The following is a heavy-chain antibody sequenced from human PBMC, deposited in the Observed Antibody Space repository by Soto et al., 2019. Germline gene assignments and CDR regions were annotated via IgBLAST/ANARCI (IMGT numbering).Heavy chain of an antibody. CDR3: ARDPQMAYCGGDCYSVVGDAFDI. D-gene: IGHD2-21*02. Sequence: ASVKVSCKASGYTFTSYYMHWVRQAPGQGLEWMGMINPSGGSTSYAQKFQGRVTMTRDTPTSTVYMELSSLRSEDTAVYYCARDPQMAYCGGDCYSVVGDAFDIWGQGTMVTVSS. CDR1: GYTFTSYY. CDR2: INPSGGST. J-gene: IGHJ3*02. V-gene: IGHV1-46*01.